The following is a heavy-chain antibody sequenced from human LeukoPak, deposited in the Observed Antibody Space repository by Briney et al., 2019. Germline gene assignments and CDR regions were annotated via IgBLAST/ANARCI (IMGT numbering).Heavy chain of an antibody. CDR1: GFTFSSYW. CDR2: INSDGSST. CDR3: ARDLFTLYNAKLRYFDWYTRFDP. Sequence: GGSLRLSCAASGFTFSSYWMHWVRQAPGKGLVWVSRINSDGSSTSYADSVKGRFTISRDNAKNTLYLQMNSLRAEDTAVYYCARDLFTLYNAKLRYFDWYTRFDPWGQGTLVTVSS. J-gene: IGHJ5*02. V-gene: IGHV3-74*01. D-gene: IGHD3-9*01.